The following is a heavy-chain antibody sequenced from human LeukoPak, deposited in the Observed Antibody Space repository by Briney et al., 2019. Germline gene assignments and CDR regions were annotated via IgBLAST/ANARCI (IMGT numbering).Heavy chain of an antibody. D-gene: IGHD1-26*01. CDR1: GDSVRGYY. CDR3: ARDRDSGSYDI. CDR2: VFYTGST. V-gene: IGHV4-59*02. Sequence: SETLSLTCTVSGDSVRGYYWSWIRQPPGKGLEWIGYVFYTGSTNYNPSLKSRVTISVDTFKNQFSLKLSSVTAADTAVYYCARDRDSGSYDIWGQGTMVTVSS. J-gene: IGHJ3*02.